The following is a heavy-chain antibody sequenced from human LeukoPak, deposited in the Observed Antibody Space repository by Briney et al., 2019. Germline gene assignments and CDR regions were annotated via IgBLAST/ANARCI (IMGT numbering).Heavy chain of an antibody. CDR3: ARERYSVNDYDAFDI. D-gene: IGHD5/OR15-5a*01. Sequence: PGGSLRLSCAAPGFTFSSHSMHSVRQAPGKGLEYVSAINANGRSTYYADSVKGRFTISRDNSKTTLYLQMGSLRTEDMAVYYCARERYSVNDYDAFDIWGQGTMVTVSS. CDR2: INANGRST. V-gene: IGHV3-64*02. CDR1: GFTFSSHS. J-gene: IGHJ3*02.